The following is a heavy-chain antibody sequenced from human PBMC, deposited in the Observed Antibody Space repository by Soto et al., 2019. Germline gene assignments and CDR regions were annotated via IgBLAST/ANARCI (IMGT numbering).Heavy chain of an antibody. V-gene: IGHV1-2*02. CDR2: LNPNSGGT. J-gene: IGHJ4*02. Sequence: QVQLVQSGAEVRKPGASVKVSCKASGYTFSDYYIHWVRQAPGHGLEWMGWLNPNSGGTKYAPQFQGGVTMTRDTSITTDHMELRRLRSGDTAVYYCAREPATEKPEGVDFWGQGTLVTVSS. CDR1: GYTFSDYY. CDR3: AREPATEKPEGVDF. D-gene: IGHD1-1*01.